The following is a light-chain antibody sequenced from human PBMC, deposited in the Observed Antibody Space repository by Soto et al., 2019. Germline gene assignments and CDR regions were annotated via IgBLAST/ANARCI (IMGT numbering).Light chain of an antibody. J-gene: IGKJ1*01. CDR1: QSISGT. V-gene: IGKV1-5*01. CDR2: GAS. CDR3: QQYDTYSRT. Sequence: DIPMTQSPSTLSASVGDRVTITCRASQSISGTLAWYQQKPGKAPKLLMYGASSLERGVPSRFSGSGSGTEFTLTISSLQPDDFAAYYCQQYDTYSRTFGQGTKVEIK.